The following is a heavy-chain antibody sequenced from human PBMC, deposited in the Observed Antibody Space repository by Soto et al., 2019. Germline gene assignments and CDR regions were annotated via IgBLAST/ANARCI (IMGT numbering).Heavy chain of an antibody. V-gene: IGHV3-30*18. D-gene: IGHD3-16*02. CDR1: GFTFSSYG. J-gene: IGHJ3*02. CDR2: ISYDGSNK. Sequence: QVQLVESGGGVVQPGRSLRLSCAASGFTFSSYGMHWVRQAPGKGLEWVAVISYDGSNKYYADSVKGRFTISRDNSKNTLYLQMSSLRAEDTAVYYCAKDLPQPFGGVIVIMGAFDIWGQGTMVTVSS. CDR3: AKDLPQPFGGVIVIMGAFDI.